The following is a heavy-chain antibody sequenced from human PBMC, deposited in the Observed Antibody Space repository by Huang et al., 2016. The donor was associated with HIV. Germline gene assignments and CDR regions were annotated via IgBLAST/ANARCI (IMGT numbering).Heavy chain of an antibody. CDR1: GYTFSFHA. CDR2: ENPMSGNT. Sequence: QEQLVQSGAEVKKPGASVTVSCKASGYTFSFHAVSWGRQVSGQGLEWMAWENPMSGNTGYERKLQGRVTMTTNPSVTTAYMEWRSLTSEDTAVYFCARGPLHRAIMNWGEGFDDGWRTGFDPWGQGTLVIVTS. J-gene: IGHJ5*02. D-gene: IGHD7-27*01. V-gene: IGHV1-8*01. CDR3: ARGPLHRAIMNWGEGFDDGWRTGFDP.